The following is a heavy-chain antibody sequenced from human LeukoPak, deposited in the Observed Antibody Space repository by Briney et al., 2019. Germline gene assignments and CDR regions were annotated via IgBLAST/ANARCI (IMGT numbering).Heavy chain of an antibody. CDR2: ISGGST. Sequence: GGSLRLSCAASGFTVSSNEMSWVRQAPGKGLEWVSSISGGSTYYADSRKGRFTISRDNSKNTLHLQMNSLRAEDTAVYYCAREGGSGYDSLGDAFDIWGQGTMVTVSS. CDR1: GFTVSSNE. J-gene: IGHJ3*02. CDR3: AREGGSGYDSLGDAFDI. D-gene: IGHD5-12*01. V-gene: IGHV3-38-3*01.